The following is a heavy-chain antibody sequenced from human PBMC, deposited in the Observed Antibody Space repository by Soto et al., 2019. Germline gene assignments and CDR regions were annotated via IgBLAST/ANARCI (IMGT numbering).Heavy chain of an antibody. D-gene: IGHD3-16*01. CDR3: VRWTKMNTSWSAFDI. CDR1: GFSFSRHW. J-gene: IGHJ3*02. CDR2: IKQDGGEK. Sequence: GGSLRLSCAASGFSFSRHWMSWVRQAPGKGLEWVANIKQDGGEKYYVDSVKGRFTISRDSAKDSLYLQMDSLRADDTAIYYCVRWTKMNTSWSAFDIWGQGKMVTVSS. V-gene: IGHV3-7*01.